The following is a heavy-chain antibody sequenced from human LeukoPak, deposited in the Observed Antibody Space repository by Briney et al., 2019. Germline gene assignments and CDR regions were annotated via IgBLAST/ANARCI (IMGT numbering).Heavy chain of an antibody. Sequence: PGGSLRLSCVASGFRISGYSFNWVRQVPGKGLEWVSFISHYSRTTYYADSVKSRFTISRDNTESSVYLQMNSLKAEDTGIYYCAREALRTSIDSWGQGTLVSVSS. CDR3: AREALRTSIDS. CDR1: GFRISGYS. J-gene: IGHJ4*02. CDR2: ISHYSRTT. V-gene: IGHV3-48*04. D-gene: IGHD3-3*01.